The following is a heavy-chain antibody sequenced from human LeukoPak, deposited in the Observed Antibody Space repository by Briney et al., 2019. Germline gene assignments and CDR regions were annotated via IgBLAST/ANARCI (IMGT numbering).Heavy chain of an antibody. D-gene: IGHD3-16*01. V-gene: IGHV3-30*18. J-gene: IGHJ4*02. CDR1: GFTFSSYG. CDR3: AKKMGMITFGGVTGFDY. CDR2: ISYDGSNK. Sequence: GGSLRLSCAASGFTFSSYGMHWVRQAPGKGLEWVAVISYDGSNKYYANSVEGRFTISRDNSKNTLYLQMNSLRAEDTAVYYCAKKMGMITFGGVTGFDYWGQGTLVTVSS.